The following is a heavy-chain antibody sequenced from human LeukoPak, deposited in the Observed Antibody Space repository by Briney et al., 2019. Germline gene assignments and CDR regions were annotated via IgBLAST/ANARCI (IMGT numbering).Heavy chain of an antibody. CDR3: ARDSPLVVPAAIRTNWFDP. V-gene: IGHV1-18*01. J-gene: IGHJ5*02. CDR1: GYTLTSYG. D-gene: IGHD2-2*02. CDR2: ISAYNGNT. Sequence: ASVKVSCKASGYTLTSYGISWVRQAPGQGLEWMGWISAYNGNTNYAQKLQGRVTMTTDTSTTTAYMELRSLRSDDTAVYYCARDSPLVVPAAIRTNWFDPWGQGTLVTVSS.